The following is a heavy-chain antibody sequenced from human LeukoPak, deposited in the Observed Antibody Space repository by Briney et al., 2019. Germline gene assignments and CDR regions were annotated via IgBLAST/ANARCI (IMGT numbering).Heavy chain of an antibody. Sequence: GESLKISCKGSGYPFTSYCIGWVRQMPGKGLEWMGIIYPGGSDTRNSPSFPGQATISADKSISTAYLQWSSLKASDTAMYYCASLSSTSSTAFDIWGQGTMVTASS. J-gene: IGHJ3*02. CDR2: IYPGGSDT. CDR1: GYPFTSYC. CDR3: ASLSSTSSTAFDI. V-gene: IGHV5-51*01. D-gene: IGHD2-2*01.